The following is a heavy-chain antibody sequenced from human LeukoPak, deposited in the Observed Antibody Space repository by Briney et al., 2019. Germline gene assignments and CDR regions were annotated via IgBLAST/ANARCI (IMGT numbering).Heavy chain of an antibody. V-gene: IGHV4-61*02. J-gene: IGHJ4*02. CDR2: IYTSGST. Sequence: SQTLSLTCTVSGGSISSGSYYWSWIRQSAGKGLEWIGRIYTSGSTNYNPSLKSRVTISVDTSKNQSSLKLSSVTAADTAVYYCARVSSYYFDYWGQGTLVTVSS. CDR3: ARVSSYYFDY. CDR1: GGSISSGSYY.